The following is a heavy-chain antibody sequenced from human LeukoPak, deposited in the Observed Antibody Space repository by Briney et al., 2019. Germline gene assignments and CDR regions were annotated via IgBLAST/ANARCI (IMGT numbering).Heavy chain of an antibody. CDR2: IYYSGST. Sequence: SETLSLTCTVSGGSISSYYWSWIRQPPGKGLEWIGYIYYSGSTNYNPSLKSRVTISVDTSKNQFSLKLSSVTAADTAVYYCAREGPSKNAFDIWGQGTNVTVSS. V-gene: IGHV4-59*01. CDR3: AREGPSKNAFDI. J-gene: IGHJ3*02. D-gene: IGHD4-11*01. CDR1: GGSISSYY.